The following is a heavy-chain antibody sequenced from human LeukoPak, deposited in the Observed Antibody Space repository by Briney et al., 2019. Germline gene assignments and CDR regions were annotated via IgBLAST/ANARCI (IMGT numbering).Heavy chain of an antibody. Sequence: GGSLRLSCAASGFTFSNYAMSWVRQAPGRGLEWVSGIDNGGYGTYHADSVRGRFTISRDNSKNTLYLQMNSLRAEDTAVYYCAKAGGDWWDLDYWGQGTLVTASS. CDR1: GFTFSNYA. V-gene: IGHV3-23*01. CDR3: AKAGGDWWDLDY. J-gene: IGHJ4*02. D-gene: IGHD2-21*02. CDR2: IDNGGYGT.